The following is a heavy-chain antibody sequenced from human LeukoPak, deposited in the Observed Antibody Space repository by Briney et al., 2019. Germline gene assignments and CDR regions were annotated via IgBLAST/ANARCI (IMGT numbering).Heavy chain of an antibody. J-gene: IGHJ5*02. D-gene: IGHD6-13*01. CDR2: IYYSGST. CDR1: GGSISSYY. CDR3: ARVPRIEAGATGDWFDP. V-gene: IGHV4-59*01. Sequence: SETLSLTCTVSGGSISSYYWSWIRQPPGKGLEWIGFIYYSGSTNYNPSLKSQVTISVDTSKNQFFLNLRSVTAADTAVYYCARVPRIEAGATGDWFDPWGQGTVVTVSS.